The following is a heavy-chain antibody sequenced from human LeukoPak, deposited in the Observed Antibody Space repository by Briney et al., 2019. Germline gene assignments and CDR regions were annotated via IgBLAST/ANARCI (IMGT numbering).Heavy chain of an antibody. D-gene: IGHD2-15*01. CDR1: GFTVSSNY. Sequence: PGGSLRLSCAASGFTVSSNYMSWARQAPGKGLEWVSVIYSGGSTYYADSVKGRFTISRHNSKNTLYLQMNSLRAEDTAVYYCARGYCSGGSCHEFWDNWFDPWGQGTLVTVSS. CDR3: ARGYCSGGSCHEFWDNWFDP. V-gene: IGHV3-53*04. J-gene: IGHJ5*02. CDR2: IYSGGST.